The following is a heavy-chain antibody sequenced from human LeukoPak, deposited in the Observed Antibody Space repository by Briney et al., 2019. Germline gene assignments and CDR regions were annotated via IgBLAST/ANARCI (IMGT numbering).Heavy chain of an antibody. CDR3: ATTYYSDSSGATHAAD. D-gene: IGHD3-22*01. CDR2: ISAYNGNT. Sequence: ASVKVSCKASGYTFTRSGINWLRQAPAQGLEWMGWISAYNGNTDYAQKFQGRVTLTTDTSTSTAYMELTSLRFDDTAVYYCATTYYSDSSGATHAADWGQGTQVTVSS. CDR1: GYTFTRSG. J-gene: IGHJ4*02. V-gene: IGHV1-18*01.